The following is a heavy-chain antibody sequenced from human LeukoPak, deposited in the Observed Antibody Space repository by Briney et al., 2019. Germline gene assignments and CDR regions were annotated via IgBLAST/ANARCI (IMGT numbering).Heavy chain of an antibody. CDR2: ITYDGSDK. Sequence: GRSLRLSCAASGFTFSSYDMYWVRQAPGKGLEWVAGITYDGSDKYYADSVKGRFTISRDNSKNTLCLQMNSLRAEDSAVYYCAKDPQQLVLSNFSGFWGQGTLVTVSS. CDR3: AKDPQQLVLSNFSGF. J-gene: IGHJ4*02. CDR1: GFTFSSYD. V-gene: IGHV3-30*18. D-gene: IGHD6-13*01.